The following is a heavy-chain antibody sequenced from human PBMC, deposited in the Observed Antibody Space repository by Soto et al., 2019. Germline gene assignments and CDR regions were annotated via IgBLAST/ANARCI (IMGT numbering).Heavy chain of an antibody. CDR3: AKDLGTERIDY. Sequence: GGSLRLSCAASGFTFSSYGMHWVRQAPGKGLEWVGVISYDGSSKYYVDTVKGRFTISRDNSKNTLYLQMNSLRAEDTAVYYCAKDLGTERIDYWGQGTLVTVSS. CDR2: ISYDGSSK. V-gene: IGHV3-30*18. CDR1: GFTFSSYG. D-gene: IGHD1-1*01. J-gene: IGHJ4*02.